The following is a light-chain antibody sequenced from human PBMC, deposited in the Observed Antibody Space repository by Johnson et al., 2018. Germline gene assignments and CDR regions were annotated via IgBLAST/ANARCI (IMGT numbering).Light chain of an antibody. Sequence: QSVLTQPPSVSAAPGQKVTISCSGSSSNIGNNYVSWYQQLPGTAPKLLIYENNKRPSGIPDRFSGSKSGTSATLGITGPQTGAEADYYCGTWDSSLSAGNVFGTVTKVTVL. CDR2: ENN. J-gene: IGLJ1*01. V-gene: IGLV1-51*02. CDR1: SSNIGNNY. CDR3: GTWDSSLSAGNV.